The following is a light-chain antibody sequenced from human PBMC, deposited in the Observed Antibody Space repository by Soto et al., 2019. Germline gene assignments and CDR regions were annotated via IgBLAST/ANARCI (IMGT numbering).Light chain of an antibody. CDR2: KAS. Sequence: DMQMTPSPSTLSASVGDRVTITCRASQSISSWLAWYQQTPGKAPKLVIYKASSLESGVPSRVSGSGSWTEFTLTISSLQPDDFATYYCQHYNRYSEAFGQGTKVDIK. V-gene: IGKV1-5*03. CDR3: QHYNRYSEA. CDR1: QSISSW. J-gene: IGKJ1*01.